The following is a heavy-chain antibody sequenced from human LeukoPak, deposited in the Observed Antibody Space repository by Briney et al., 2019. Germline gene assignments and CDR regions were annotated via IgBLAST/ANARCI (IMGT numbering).Heavy chain of an antibody. Sequence: ASVKVSCKASGYTFTSYGISWVRQAPGQGLEWMGWISAYNGNTNYAQKLQGRVTMTTDTSTSTAYMELRSLRSDDTAVYYCARGRRERMATIYRAPREQLWGQGTLVTVSS. D-gene: IGHD5-24*01. CDR3: ARGRRERMATIYRAPREQL. CDR2: ISAYNGNT. V-gene: IGHV1-18*01. J-gene: IGHJ4*02. CDR1: GYTFTSYG.